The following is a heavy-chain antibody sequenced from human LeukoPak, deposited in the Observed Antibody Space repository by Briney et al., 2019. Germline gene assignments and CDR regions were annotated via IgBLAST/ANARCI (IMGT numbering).Heavy chain of an antibody. CDR1: GFTFSSYA. D-gene: IGHD1-14*01. CDR2: IRSKAYGGTT. V-gene: IGHV3-49*04. CDR3: TRGRGEPVRRFDY. Sequence: PGGSLRLSCAASGFTFSSYAMSWVRQAPGKGLEWVGFIRSKAYGGTTEYAASVKGRFTISRDDSKSIAYLQMNSLKTEDTAVYYCTRGRGEPVRRFDYWGQGTLVTVSS. J-gene: IGHJ4*02.